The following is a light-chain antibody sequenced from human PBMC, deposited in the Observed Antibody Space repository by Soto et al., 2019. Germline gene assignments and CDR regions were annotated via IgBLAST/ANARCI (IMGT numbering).Light chain of an antibody. CDR2: DVS. V-gene: IGLV2-11*01. CDR1: SSDVGGYNY. J-gene: IGLJ1*01. CDR3: CSYAGSYTFP. Sequence: QSALTQPRSVSGSPGQSVTISCTGTSSDVGGYNYVSWYQQHPGKAPKLIIYDVSKRPSVVPDRFSGSKSGNTASLTISGLQAEDETDYYCCSYAGSYTFPFGTWNKLTV.